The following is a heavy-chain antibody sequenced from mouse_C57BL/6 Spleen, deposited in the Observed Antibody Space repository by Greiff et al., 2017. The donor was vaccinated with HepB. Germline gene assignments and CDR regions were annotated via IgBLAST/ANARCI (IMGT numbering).Heavy chain of an antibody. CDR3: ARYSYGSDAMDY. CDR1: GYAFTNYL. Sequence: VMLVESGAELVRPGTSVKVSCKASGYAFTNYLIEWVKQRPGQGLEWIGVMNPGSGGTNYNEKFKGKATLTADKSSSTAYMQLSSLTSEDSAVYFCARYSYGSDAMDYWGQGTSVTVSS. J-gene: IGHJ4*01. D-gene: IGHD1-1*01. V-gene: IGHV1-54*01. CDR2: MNPGSGGT.